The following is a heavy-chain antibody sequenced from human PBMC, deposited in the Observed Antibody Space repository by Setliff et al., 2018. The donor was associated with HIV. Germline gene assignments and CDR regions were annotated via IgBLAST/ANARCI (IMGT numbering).Heavy chain of an antibody. J-gene: IGHJ4*02. CDR3: TRDLGGPFDC. D-gene: IGHD3-16*01. Sequence: LRLSCAVSGFTFSNYGMSWVRQAPGKGLEWVGFIRSKAYGGTTEYAASVKGRFTISRDDSKSIAYLQMNSLKTEDTAVYYCTRDLGGPFDCWGQGTLVTVSS. CDR1: GFTFSNYG. V-gene: IGHV3-49*04. CDR2: IRSKAYGGTT.